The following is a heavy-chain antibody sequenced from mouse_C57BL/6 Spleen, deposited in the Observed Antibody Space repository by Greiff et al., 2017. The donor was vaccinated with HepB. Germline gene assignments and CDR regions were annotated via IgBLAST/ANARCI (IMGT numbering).Heavy chain of an antibody. V-gene: IGHV1-15*01. D-gene: IGHD1-1*02. CDR1: GYTFTDYE. CDR3: TRWTHYDYYAMDH. CDR2: IDPETGGT. J-gene: IGHJ4*01. Sequence: QVQLKQSGAELVRPGASVTLSCKASGYTFTDYEMHWVKQTPVHGLEWIGAIDPETGGTAYNQKFKGKAILTADKSSSTAYMELRSLTSEDSAVYYCTRWTHYDYYAMDHWGQGTPVTVSS.